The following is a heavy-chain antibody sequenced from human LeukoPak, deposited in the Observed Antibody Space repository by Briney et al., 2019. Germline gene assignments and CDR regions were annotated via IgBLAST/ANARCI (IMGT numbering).Heavy chain of an antibody. CDR3: VRDFTGGSSAFDH. CDR2: ISYDGGGR. J-gene: IGHJ4*02. Sequence: GGSLRLSCVGSGFTFSTYGIHGVRQAPGKGLEWVAIISYDGGGRHYADSVKGRFAISRDNSKNTLYLQMNSLRPEDTAVYYCVRDFTGGSSAFDHWGQGTLVTVSS. V-gene: IGHV3-30*19. CDR1: GFTFSTYG. D-gene: IGHD2-15*01.